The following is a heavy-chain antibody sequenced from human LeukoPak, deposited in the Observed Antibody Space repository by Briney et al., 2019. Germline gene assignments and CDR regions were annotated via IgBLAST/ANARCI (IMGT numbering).Heavy chain of an antibody. Sequence: SETLSLTCTVSGGSMSSISYYWGWIRQPPGKGLEWIGEINHSGSTNYNPSLKSRVTISVDTSKNQFSLKLSSVTAADTAVYYCARGGGIAVAGSFDYWGQGTLVTVSS. CDR1: GGSMSSISYY. V-gene: IGHV4-39*07. CDR2: INHSGST. J-gene: IGHJ4*02. D-gene: IGHD6-19*01. CDR3: ARGGGIAVAGSFDY.